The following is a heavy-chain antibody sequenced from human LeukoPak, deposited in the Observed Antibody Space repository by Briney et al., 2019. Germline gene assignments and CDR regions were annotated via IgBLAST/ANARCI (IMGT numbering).Heavy chain of an antibody. V-gene: IGHV3-23*01. J-gene: IGHJ6*02. D-gene: IGHD3-3*01. CDR1: GFTFSSYA. Sequence: GGSLRLSCAASGFTFSSYAMSWVRQAQGKGLEWVSAISGSGGSTYYADSVKGRFTISRDNSKNTLYLQMNSLRAEDTAVYYCAKDKAYYDFWSGYFYGMDVWGQGTTVTVSS. CDR2: ISGSGGST. CDR3: AKDKAYYDFWSGYFYGMDV.